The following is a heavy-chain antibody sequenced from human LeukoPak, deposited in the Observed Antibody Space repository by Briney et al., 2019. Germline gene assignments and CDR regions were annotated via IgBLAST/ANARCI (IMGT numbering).Heavy chain of an antibody. V-gene: IGHV3-15*01. CDR3: TTPYDSSGYYWIDAFDI. J-gene: IGHJ3*02. CDR1: GFTFSNAW. CDR2: IKSKTDGGTT. Sequence: GGSLRLSCAASGFTFSNAWMSWVRQAPGKGLEWVGRIKSKTDGGTTDYAAPVKGRFTISRDDSKNTLYLQMNSLKTEDTAVYYCTTPYDSSGYYWIDAFDIWGQGTMVTVSS. D-gene: IGHD3-22*01.